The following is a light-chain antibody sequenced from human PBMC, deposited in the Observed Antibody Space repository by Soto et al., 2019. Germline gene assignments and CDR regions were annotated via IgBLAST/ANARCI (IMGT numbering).Light chain of an antibody. CDR2: DVS. V-gene: IGLV2-14*01. CDR1: SSDVGGYNY. CDR3: SSYTSSSTLYV. Sequence: QSALTQPASVSGSPGQSLTIFCTGTSSDVGGYNYVSWYQQHPGKAPKLMIYDVSNRPSGVSNRFSGSKSGNTASLTISGLQAEDEADYYCSSYTSSSTLYVFGTGTKLTVL. J-gene: IGLJ1*01.